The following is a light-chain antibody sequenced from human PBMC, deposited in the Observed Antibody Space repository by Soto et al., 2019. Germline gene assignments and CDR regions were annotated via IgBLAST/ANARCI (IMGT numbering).Light chain of an antibody. CDR2: GAS. V-gene: IGKV3-15*01. J-gene: IGKJ4*01. CDR3: QHYNDRPLT. Sequence: EIVLKQSPATLSVSPGERATLSCRASQSISNNLAWYQQKPGQAPRLLIYGASTRATGIPARFSGSGSGTEFTLTISSLQSEDFAVYSCQHYNDRPLTFGGVTKVDIK. CDR1: QSISNN.